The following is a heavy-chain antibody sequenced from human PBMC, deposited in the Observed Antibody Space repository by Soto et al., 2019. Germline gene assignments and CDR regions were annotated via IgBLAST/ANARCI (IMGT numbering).Heavy chain of an antibody. J-gene: IGHJ5*02. CDR1: GFTFSSYA. D-gene: IGHD2-15*01. CDR2: ISGSGGST. CDR3: ANEPVCSGGSCSSNWFDP. Sequence: PGGSLRLSCAASGFTFSSYAMSWVRQAPGKGLEWVSAISGSGGSTYYADSVKGRFTISRDNSKNTLYLQMNSLRAEDTAVYYCANEPVCSGGSCSSNWFDPWGQGTLVTVPQ. V-gene: IGHV3-23*01.